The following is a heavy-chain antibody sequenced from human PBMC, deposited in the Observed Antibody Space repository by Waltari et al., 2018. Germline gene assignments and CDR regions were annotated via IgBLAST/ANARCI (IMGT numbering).Heavy chain of an antibody. D-gene: IGHD6-19*01. CDR2: IKQDGSEK. J-gene: IGHJ4*02. V-gene: IGHV3-7*01. CDR3: TRGLGWESDY. Sequence: EEQLVESGGGLVQPGGSLRLSCAASGFTFSSYWMTRVRQAPGKGLEWVANIKQDGSEKYYIDSMKGRVIISRDNAKNSLYLQMNSLRAEDTAVYYCTRGLGWESDYWGQGTLVTVSS. CDR1: GFTFSSYW.